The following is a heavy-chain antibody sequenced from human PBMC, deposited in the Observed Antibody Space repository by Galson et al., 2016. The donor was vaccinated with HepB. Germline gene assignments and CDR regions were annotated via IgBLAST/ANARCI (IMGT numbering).Heavy chain of an antibody. V-gene: IGHV3-30*18. Sequence: SLRLSCAASGFTFSSYGMHWVRQAPGKGLEWVAVISYDGSDKYYADSVKGRFTISRDNSKNTLYLQMNSLRAEDTAVYYCAKRKGYGSGGVIYYYYGKDVWGQGTTVTVS. CDR2: ISYDGSDK. J-gene: IGHJ6*02. D-gene: IGHD3-10*01. CDR1: GFTFSSYG. CDR3: AKRKGYGSGGVIYYYYGKDV.